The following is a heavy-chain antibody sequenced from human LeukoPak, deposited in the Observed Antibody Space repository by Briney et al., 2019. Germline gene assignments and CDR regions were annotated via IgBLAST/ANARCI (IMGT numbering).Heavy chain of an antibody. Sequence: GGSLRLSCAASGFTFSDYYMSWIRQAPGKGLEWVSYISSSGSTIYYADSVKGRFTISRDSAKNSLYLQMNSLRAEDTAVYYCARRDGYNLVSYYYYMDVWGKGTTVTVSS. D-gene: IGHD5-24*01. CDR1: GFTFSDYY. CDR2: ISSSGSTI. CDR3: ARRDGYNLVSYYYYMDV. J-gene: IGHJ6*03. V-gene: IGHV3-11*01.